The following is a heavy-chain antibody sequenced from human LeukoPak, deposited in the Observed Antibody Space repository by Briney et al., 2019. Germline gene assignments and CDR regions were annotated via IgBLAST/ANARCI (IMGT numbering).Heavy chain of an antibody. V-gene: IGHV1-8*03. Sequence: ASVKVSCKASGYTFTSYDINWVRQATGQGLEWMGWMNPNSGNTGYAQKFQGRVTITRNTSISTAYMELSSLRSEDTAVYYCARVWGKPRQLVAGGDAFDIWGQGTMVTVSS. CDR2: MNPNSGNT. J-gene: IGHJ3*02. CDR3: ARVWGKPRQLVAGGDAFDI. D-gene: IGHD6-6*01. CDR1: GYTFTSYD.